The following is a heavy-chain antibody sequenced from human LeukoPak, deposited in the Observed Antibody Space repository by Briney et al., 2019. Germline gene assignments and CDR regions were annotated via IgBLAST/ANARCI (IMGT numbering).Heavy chain of an antibody. CDR2: ISGSGDST. J-gene: IGHJ4*02. CDR1: GFTFSNYA. CDR3: ARGRYYFEY. V-gene: IGHV3-23*01. D-gene: IGHD4-17*01. Sequence: GGSLRLSCAASGFTFSNYAMSWVRQAPGKGLEWVSAISGSGDSTYYADSVKGRFTISRDNSKNTLHLQMYSLRAEDTAVYYCARGRYYFEYWGQGTLVTVSS.